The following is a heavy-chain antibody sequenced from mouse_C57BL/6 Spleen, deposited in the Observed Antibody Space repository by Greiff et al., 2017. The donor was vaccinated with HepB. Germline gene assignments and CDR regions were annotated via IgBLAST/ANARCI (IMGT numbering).Heavy chain of an antibody. V-gene: IGHV7-1*01. CDR2: SRNKANDYTT. CDR3: ARDAYDYDTYYAMDY. D-gene: IGHD2-4*01. CDR1: GFTFSDFY. J-gene: IGHJ4*01. Sequence: EVKVVESGGGLVQSGRSLRLSCATSGFTFSDFYMEWVRQAPGKGLEWIAASRNKANDYTTEYSASVKGRFIVSRDTSQSILYLQMNALRAEDTAIYYCARDAYDYDTYYAMDYWGQGTSVTVSS.